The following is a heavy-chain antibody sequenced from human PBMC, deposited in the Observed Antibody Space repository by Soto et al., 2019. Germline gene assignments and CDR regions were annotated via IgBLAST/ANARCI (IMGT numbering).Heavy chain of an antibody. CDR1: GYTLTELS. Sequence: ASVKVSCKVSGYTLTELSMHWVRQAPGKGLEWMGGFDPEDGETIYAQKFQGRVTMTEDTSTDTAYMELSSLRSEDTAVYCCATDKAVRGVTSDAIDIWGQGTMVTVSS. V-gene: IGHV1-24*01. CDR3: ATDKAVRGVTSDAIDI. CDR2: FDPEDGET. D-gene: IGHD3-10*01. J-gene: IGHJ3*02.